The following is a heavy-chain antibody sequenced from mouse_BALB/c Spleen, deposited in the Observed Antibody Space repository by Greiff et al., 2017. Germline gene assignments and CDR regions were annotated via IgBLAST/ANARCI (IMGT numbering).Heavy chain of an antibody. Sequence: DVKLVESGGGLVKLGGSLKLSCAASGFTFSSYYMSWVRQTPEKRLELVAAINSNGGSTYYPDTVKGRFTISRDNAKNTLYLQMSSLKSEDTALYYCARIYDGYYSWFAYWGQGTLVTVSA. CDR3: ARIYDGYYSWFAY. V-gene: IGHV5-6-2*01. CDR2: INSNGGST. J-gene: IGHJ3*01. D-gene: IGHD2-3*01. CDR1: GFTFSSYY.